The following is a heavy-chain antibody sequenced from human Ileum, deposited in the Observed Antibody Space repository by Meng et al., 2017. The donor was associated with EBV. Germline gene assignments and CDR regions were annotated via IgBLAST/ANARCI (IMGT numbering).Heavy chain of an antibody. CDR3: ARESGRGYSSDY. CDR1: GGTFRNSA. J-gene: IGHJ4*02. Sequence: GKVERYGSEVKKPGSSGKVSRKASGGTFRNSAISWVRQAPGQGLEWMGGIIPMFGAPDYAQRFQDRVTITADESTSTVYMELNSLRSEDTAVYYCARESGRGYSSDYWGQGTLVTVSS. V-gene: IGHV1-69*01. D-gene: IGHD5-18*01. CDR2: IIPMFGAP.